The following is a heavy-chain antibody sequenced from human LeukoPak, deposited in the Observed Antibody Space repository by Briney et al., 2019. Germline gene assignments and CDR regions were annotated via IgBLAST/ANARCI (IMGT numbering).Heavy chain of an antibody. J-gene: IGHJ4*02. V-gene: IGHV3-30*02. CDR2: IRYDGSTK. CDR3: AQEIKDKYCSNTQNCLFDY. Sequence: PGGSLRLSCAASGFTFSTYGMHWVRQAPGKGLEWLAFIRYDGSTKYYADSVKGRFTISRDNSKNTLYLQMNGLRAEETAVYYCAQEIKDKYCSNTQNCLFDYWGQGTLVTVSS. CDR1: GFTFSTYG. D-gene: IGHD2-2*01.